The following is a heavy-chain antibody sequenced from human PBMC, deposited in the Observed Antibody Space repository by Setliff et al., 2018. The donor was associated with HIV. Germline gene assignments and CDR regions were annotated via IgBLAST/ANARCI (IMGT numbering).Heavy chain of an antibody. Sequence: PSETLSLTCPVSSGSVSSSSYYWGWIRQPTGKGLEWIGPIYYSGDTQYNQSFKTRVIMSVDTSKNQFSLRLISVTAADPAVYYCARMEATRPPRGLDYWGPGTLVTVSS. CDR1: SGSVSSSSYY. CDR3: ARMEATRPPRGLDY. V-gene: IGHV4-39*01. D-gene: IGHD6-6*01. CDR2: IYYSGDT. J-gene: IGHJ4*02.